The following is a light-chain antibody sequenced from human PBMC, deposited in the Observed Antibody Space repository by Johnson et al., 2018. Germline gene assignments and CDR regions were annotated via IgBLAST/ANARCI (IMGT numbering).Light chain of an antibody. CDR1: SSNIGNNY. Sequence: QSVLTQPPSVSAAPGQKVTISCSGSSSNIGNNYVSWYQQLPGTAPKLLIYENNKRPSGITDRFSGSKSGKSATLGITGLQTGDEADYYCGTWDSSLSAGNVFGTGTTVTVL. J-gene: IGLJ1*01. CDR3: GTWDSSLSAGNV. CDR2: ENN. V-gene: IGLV1-51*02.